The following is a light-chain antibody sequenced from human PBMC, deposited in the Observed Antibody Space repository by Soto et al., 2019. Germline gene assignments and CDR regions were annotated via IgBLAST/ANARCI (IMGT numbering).Light chain of an antibody. V-gene: IGKV1-5*01. CDR3: QQYFSYPLS. CDR2: DVS. CDR1: ESLGTW. Sequence: DIPMTQSPSTLSAYVGDRVIITCRASESLGTWLAWYQQKPGTAPILLIYDVSRLESGVPSRFSGRGSGTEFTLTISSLQPDDFATCYCQQYFSYPLSFGGGTKVEIK. J-gene: IGKJ4*01.